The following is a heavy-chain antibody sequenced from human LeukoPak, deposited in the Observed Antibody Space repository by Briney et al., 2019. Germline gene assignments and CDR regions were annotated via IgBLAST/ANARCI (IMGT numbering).Heavy chain of an antibody. CDR3: ARLYYYDSSGYPLGRYFDY. CDR1: GYSFTSYW. Sequence: GESLKISCKGSGYSFTSYWIAWVRQMPGKGLEWMGIIYPGDSDTRYSPSFQGQVTISADKSISTAYLQWSSLKASDTAMYYCARLYYYDSSGYPLGRYFDYWGQGTLVTVSS. J-gene: IGHJ4*02. D-gene: IGHD3-22*01. CDR2: IYPGDSDT. V-gene: IGHV5-51*01.